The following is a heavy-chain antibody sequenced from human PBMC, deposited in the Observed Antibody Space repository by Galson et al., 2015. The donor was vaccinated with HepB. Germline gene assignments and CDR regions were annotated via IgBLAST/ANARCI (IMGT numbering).Heavy chain of an antibody. Sequence: SLRLSCAASGFTFNNYGMSWVRQAPGKGLEWVANIKEDGSEKYYVDSVKGRFTISRDNAKNSLYLQMNSLRAEDTAVYYCAREQAYCGGDCYSRAFDIGGQGTMVTVSS. D-gene: IGHD2-21*02. V-gene: IGHV3-7*03. J-gene: IGHJ3*02. CDR3: AREQAYCGGDCYSRAFDI. CDR2: IKEDGSEK. CDR1: GFTFNNYG.